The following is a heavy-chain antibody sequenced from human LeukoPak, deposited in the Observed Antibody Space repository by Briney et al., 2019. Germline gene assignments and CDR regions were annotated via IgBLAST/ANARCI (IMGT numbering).Heavy chain of an antibody. D-gene: IGHD2-15*01. V-gene: IGHV4-38-2*01. CDR1: GYSISSGYY. CDR2: IYHSRST. CDR3: AKVSLLGAFDY. J-gene: IGHJ4*02. Sequence: SETLSLTCAVSGYSISSGYYWGWIRQPPGKGLEWIGSIYHSRSTYYNPSLKSRVTISVDTSKNQFSLKLSSVTAADTAVYYCAKVSLLGAFDYWGQGTLVTVSS.